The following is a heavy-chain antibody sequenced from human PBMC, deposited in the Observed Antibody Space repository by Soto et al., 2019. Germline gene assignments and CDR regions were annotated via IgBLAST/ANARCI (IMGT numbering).Heavy chain of an antibody. V-gene: IGHV4-39*01. J-gene: IGHJ6*03. D-gene: IGHD6-13*01. Sequence: SETLSLTCTVSGGSISSSSYYWGWIRQPPGKGLEWIGSIYYSGSTYYNPSLKSRVTISVDTSKNQFSLKLSSVTAADTAVYYCARHQFISWYNFYYYMDVWGKGTTVTVSS. CDR2: IYYSGST. CDR1: GGSISSSSYY. CDR3: ARHQFISWYNFYYYMDV.